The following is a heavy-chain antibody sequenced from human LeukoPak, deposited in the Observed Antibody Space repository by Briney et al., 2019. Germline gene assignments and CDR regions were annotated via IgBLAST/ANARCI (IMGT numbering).Heavy chain of an antibody. CDR1: GFTFSDYY. V-gene: IGHV3-11*04. Sequence: SLRLSCAASGFTFSDYYMSWIRQAPGKGLEWVSYISSSGSTIYYADSVKGRFTISRDNAKNSLYLQMNSLRAEDTAVYYCARDLRYSSSWYGLVYWGQGTLVTVSS. CDR2: ISSSGSTI. CDR3: ARDLRYSSSWYGLVY. J-gene: IGHJ4*02. D-gene: IGHD6-13*01.